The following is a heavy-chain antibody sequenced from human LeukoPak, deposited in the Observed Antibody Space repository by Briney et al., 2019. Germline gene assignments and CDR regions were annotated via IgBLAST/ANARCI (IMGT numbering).Heavy chain of an antibody. V-gene: IGHV3-21*01. Sequence: GGSLRLSRAASGFTFSSYSVNWVRQSPGKGLEWVSYISSSSSYIHYADSVKGRFTISRDNAKKSLYLQMNSLRAEDTAVYYCARAPLHLAMYHYFDYWGQGTLVTVSS. CDR1: GFTFSSYS. CDR3: ARAPLHLAMYHYFDY. J-gene: IGHJ4*02. D-gene: IGHD2-2*01. CDR2: ISSSSSYI.